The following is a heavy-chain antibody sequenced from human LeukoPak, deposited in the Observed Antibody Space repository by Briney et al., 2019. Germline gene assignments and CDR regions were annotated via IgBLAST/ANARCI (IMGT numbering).Heavy chain of an antibody. CDR1: GDY. V-gene: IGHV4-4*07. Sequence: SETLSLTCSVSGDYWSWILQPAGKGLEWIGRIYTSGSTNYNPSLKSRVTISVDTSKNQFSLKLSSVTAADTAVYYCARVSSGLDDYYDSSGQFDYWGQGTLVNVSS. J-gene: IGHJ4*02. CDR2: IYTSGST. CDR3: ARVSSGLDDYYDSSGQFDY. D-gene: IGHD3-22*01.